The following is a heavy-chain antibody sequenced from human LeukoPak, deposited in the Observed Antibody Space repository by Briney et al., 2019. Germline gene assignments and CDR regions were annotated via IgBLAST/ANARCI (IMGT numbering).Heavy chain of an antibody. J-gene: IGHJ4*02. CDR3: ARHGYIQFWLY. CDR1: GASITRDTYF. Sequence: SETLSLTCTVSGASITRDTYFWGWIRQSPEKGLEWIGSIDSSGTTHYNSSLKSRVIISVDTSKNQVSLNLTSVTSADTAVYYCARHGYIQFWLYWGQGTQVIVSS. CDR2: IDSSGTT. V-gene: IGHV4-39*01. D-gene: IGHD5-18*01.